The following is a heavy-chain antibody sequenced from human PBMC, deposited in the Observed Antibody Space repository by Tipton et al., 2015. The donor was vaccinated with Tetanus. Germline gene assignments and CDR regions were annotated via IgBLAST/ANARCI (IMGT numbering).Heavy chain of an antibody. J-gene: IGHJ4*02. D-gene: IGHD6-13*01. Sequence: GLEWLSAISGSADRTYYADSVKGRFTISRDNSRNTLYLQMNSLRAEDTAVYYCAKDRAAGGMGEVDYYGQGTLVTVSS. V-gene: IGHV3-23*01. CDR3: AKDRAAGGMGEVDY. CDR2: ISGSADRT.